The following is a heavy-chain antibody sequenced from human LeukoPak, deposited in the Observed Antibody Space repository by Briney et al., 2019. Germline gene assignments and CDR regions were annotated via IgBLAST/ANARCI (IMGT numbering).Heavy chain of an antibody. V-gene: IGHV3-33*06. J-gene: IGHJ4*02. CDR3: AKPPDGYNSGAFGY. CDR2: IWYDGTNK. D-gene: IGHD5-24*01. Sequence: SLRLSCAATGFTFSSYGMHLVRQAPAKELKWVALIWYDGTNKYYADSVKGRFTISRDNSKNTLYLQMNSLRVEDTAVYYCAKPPDGYNSGAFGYWGQGTLVTVSS. CDR1: GFTFSSYG.